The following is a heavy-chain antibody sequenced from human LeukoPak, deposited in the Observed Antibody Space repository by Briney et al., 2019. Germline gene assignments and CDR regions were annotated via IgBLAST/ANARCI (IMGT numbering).Heavy chain of an antibody. CDR1: GLTFSSYA. V-gene: IGHV3-30-3*01. D-gene: IGHD6-13*01. J-gene: IGHJ4*02. Sequence: GRSLSLSCAASGLTFSSYAMHWVRQAPGKGLEWVAVISYDGSNKYYADSVKGRFTISRDNSKNTLYLQMNSLRAEDTAIYYCAKDRIAAVGTVDYWGQGTLVTVSS. CDR2: ISYDGSNK. CDR3: AKDRIAAVGTVDY.